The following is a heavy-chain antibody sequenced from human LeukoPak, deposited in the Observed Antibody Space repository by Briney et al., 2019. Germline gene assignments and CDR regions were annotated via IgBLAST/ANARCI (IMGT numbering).Heavy chain of an antibody. CDR3: ARLGLEVGGPNWFDP. CDR1: GGSFSGYY. CDR2: SNHSGST. J-gene: IGHJ5*02. D-gene: IGHD1-1*01. V-gene: IGHV4-34*01. Sequence: NPSETLSLTCAVYGGSFSGYYWSWIRQPPGKGLEWIGESNHSGSTNYNPSLKSRVTISVDTSKNQFSLKLSSVTAADTAVYYCARLGLEVGGPNWFDPWGQGTLVTVSS.